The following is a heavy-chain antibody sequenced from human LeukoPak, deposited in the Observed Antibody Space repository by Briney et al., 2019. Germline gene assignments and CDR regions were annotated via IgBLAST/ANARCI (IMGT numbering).Heavy chain of an antibody. CDR1: GFTFNTNG. D-gene: IGHD3-3*01. CDR2: IRYDGTDR. Sequence: GGSLRLSCTASGFTFNTNGVHWVRQAPGKGLEWVAFIRYDGTDRYYTDSVKGRFTISRDNSKNTLYLQMNRLRAEDTAVYYCAKRWSGYHSSEVWGQGTLVTVSS. CDR3: AKRWSGYHSSEV. J-gene: IGHJ4*02. V-gene: IGHV3-30*02.